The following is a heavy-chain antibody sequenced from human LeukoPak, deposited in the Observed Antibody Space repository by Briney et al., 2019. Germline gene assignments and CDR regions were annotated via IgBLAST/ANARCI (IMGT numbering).Heavy chain of an antibody. CDR2: IKEERSQT. Sequence: PGGSLRLSCAATGFTFTGYWMVWVHQAPGKGLGWVSNIKEERSQTQYVDSLKARFTNSRDNAKKSLYFPMNNLRAEDTGVYYCARGDWGPDYWGQGTLVTVSS. CDR3: ARGDWGPDY. V-gene: IGHV3-7*01. J-gene: IGHJ4*02. D-gene: IGHD7-27*01. CDR1: GFTFTGYW.